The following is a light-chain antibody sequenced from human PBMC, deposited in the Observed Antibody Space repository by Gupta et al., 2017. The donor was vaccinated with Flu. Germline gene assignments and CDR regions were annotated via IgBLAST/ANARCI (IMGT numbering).Light chain of an antibody. Sequence: SCTGTSSDVGGYNYVSWYQQHPGKAPKFMIYDVSKRPSGVPDRFSGSKSGNTASLTVSRLQDEDEADYYCSSYAGSNNLVFGGGTKLTVL. V-gene: IGLV2-8*01. CDR2: DVS. J-gene: IGLJ2*01. CDR3: SSYAGSNNLV. CDR1: SSDVGGYNY.